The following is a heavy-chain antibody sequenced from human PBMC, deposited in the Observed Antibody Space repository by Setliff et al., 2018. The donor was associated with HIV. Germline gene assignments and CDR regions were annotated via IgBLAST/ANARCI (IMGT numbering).Heavy chain of an antibody. CDR2: IHFSGST. CDR1: GVSTSSSHYY. J-gene: IGHJ4*02. Sequence: SETLSLTCTVSGVSTSSSHYYWGWIRQPPGKGPEWIGSIHFSGSTWYTQSLKSRVTIWVDTSKNQFSLKVNSVTAADTAVYYCVRPSLGIGGGSIFHNWGQGTLVTVSS. CDR3: VRPSLGIGGGSIFHN. V-gene: IGHV4-39*01. D-gene: IGHD3-3*01.